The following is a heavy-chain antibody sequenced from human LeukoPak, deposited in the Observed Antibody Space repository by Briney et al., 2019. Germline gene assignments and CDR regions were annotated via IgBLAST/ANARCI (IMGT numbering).Heavy chain of an antibody. Sequence: PGGSLRLSCVGSGFSFRSHWVNWVRQAPGKGLEWVAFIRYDGSNKYYADSVKGRFTISRDNSKNTLYLQMNSLRAEDTAVYYCAKDNYDYGDYDGGDYWGQGTLVTVSS. CDR2: IRYDGSNK. V-gene: IGHV3-30*02. CDR3: AKDNYDYGDYDGGDY. J-gene: IGHJ4*02. CDR1: GFSFRSHW. D-gene: IGHD4-17*01.